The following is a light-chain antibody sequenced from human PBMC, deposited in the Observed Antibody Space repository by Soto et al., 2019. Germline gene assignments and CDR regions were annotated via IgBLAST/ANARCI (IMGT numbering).Light chain of an antibody. Sequence: DFLLTQSPSSLSAFVVDKVTITCLASQRISTYLHWFQQKPGKAPELLIFASSSFQTGVPSRFSGSGAGTEFTLTISNLQPEDFALYYCQQTYRSPITFGQGTRLEIK. CDR3: QQTYRSPIT. V-gene: IGKV1-39*01. J-gene: IGKJ5*01. CDR2: ASS. CDR1: QRISTY.